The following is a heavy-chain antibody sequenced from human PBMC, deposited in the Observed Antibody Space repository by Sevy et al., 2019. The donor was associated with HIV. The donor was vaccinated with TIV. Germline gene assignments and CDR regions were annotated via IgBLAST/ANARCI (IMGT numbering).Heavy chain of an antibody. Sequence: ASVKVSCKASGYTFTSDYMHWVRQAPGQGLEWMGIINPSGGSTSYAQKFQGRVTMTRDTSTSTVYMELSSLRSEDTAVYYCARDSYNYDILTGYYPFDYWGQGTLVTVSS. CDR1: GYTFTSDY. CDR3: ARDSYNYDILTGYYPFDY. CDR2: INPSGGST. J-gene: IGHJ4*02. V-gene: IGHV1-46*01. D-gene: IGHD3-9*01.